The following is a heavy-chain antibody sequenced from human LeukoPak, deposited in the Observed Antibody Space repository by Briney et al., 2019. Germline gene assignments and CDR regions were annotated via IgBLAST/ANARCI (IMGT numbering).Heavy chain of an antibody. J-gene: IGHJ4*02. V-gene: IGHV3-49*04. Sequence: GGSLRLSCTATGFSFGYYAMSWVRQAPGKGLEWLGLIRSKTYGGTTEYAASVQGRFSISRDDSKSIAYVQLNSLKTEDTAVYYCTRGSTVRGAKYFFDYWGQGTLVTVSS. CDR1: GFSFGYYA. CDR3: TRGSTVRGAKYFFDY. CDR2: IRSKTYGGTT. D-gene: IGHD3-10*01.